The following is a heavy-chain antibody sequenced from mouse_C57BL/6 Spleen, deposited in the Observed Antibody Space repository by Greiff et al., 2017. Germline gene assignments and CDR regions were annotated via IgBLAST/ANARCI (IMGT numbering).Heavy chain of an antibody. CDR1: GYSFTGYY. CDR3: ANGSGREFGY. Sequence: EVQLQQSGPELVKPGASVKISCKASGYSFTGYYMHWVKQSHEKSLEWIGDINPSNGGTSYNQKFKGKATLTVDKSSSTAYMQLKTLTSKDVSVYSCANGSGREFGYWGKRTLVTVSA. CDR2: INPSNGGT. J-gene: IGHJ3*01. D-gene: IGHD1-3*01. V-gene: IGHV1-43*01.